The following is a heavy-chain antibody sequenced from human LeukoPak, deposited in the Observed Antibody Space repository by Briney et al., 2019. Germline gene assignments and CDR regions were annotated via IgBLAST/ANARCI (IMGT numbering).Heavy chain of an antibody. D-gene: IGHD5-24*01. V-gene: IGHV3-21*01. Sequence: GGSLRLSCAASGFTFSSYSMNWVRQAPGKGLEWVSSISSSSYIYYADSVKGRFTISRDNAKNSLYLQMSSLRAEDTAVYYCARGDPRVAFDIWGQGTMVTVSS. CDR3: ARGDPRVAFDI. CDR1: GFTFSSYS. J-gene: IGHJ3*02. CDR2: ISSSSYI.